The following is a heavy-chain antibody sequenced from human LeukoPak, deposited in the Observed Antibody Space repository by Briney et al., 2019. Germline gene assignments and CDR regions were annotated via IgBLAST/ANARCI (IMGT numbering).Heavy chain of an antibody. D-gene: IGHD5-24*01. CDR1: GFTFSGSA. Sequence: GGSLKLSCAASGFTFSGSAMHWVRQASGKGLEWVGRIRSKANSYATAYAASVKGRFTISRDDSKNTAYLQMNSLKTEDTAVYYWTRRDVEMASSAFDIWGQGTMVTVSS. J-gene: IGHJ3*02. V-gene: IGHV3-73*01. CDR3: TRRDVEMASSAFDI. CDR2: IRSKANSYAT.